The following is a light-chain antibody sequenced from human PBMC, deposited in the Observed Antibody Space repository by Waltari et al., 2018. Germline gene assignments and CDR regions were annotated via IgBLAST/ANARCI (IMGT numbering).Light chain of an antibody. CDR3: HQYNNWPLYT. CDR1: ESIARN. Sequence: EIDMTQSPATLSLSPGERATHSCRASESIARNLAWYQQKAGQPPRLLIYDASTRAMGVPVRFTGSGSGTEFTLTISSLQSEDFAVYHCHQYNNWPLYTFGQGTRLEIK. V-gene: IGKV3-15*01. J-gene: IGKJ2*01. CDR2: DAS.